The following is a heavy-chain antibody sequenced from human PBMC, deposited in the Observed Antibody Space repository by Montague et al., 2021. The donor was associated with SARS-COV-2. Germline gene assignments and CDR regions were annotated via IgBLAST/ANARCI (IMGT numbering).Heavy chain of an antibody. J-gene: IGHJ6*02. V-gene: IGHV4-59*08. D-gene: IGHD3-9*01. CDR3: ARHRKDYDILTGYSTSFYCDMDV. CDR1: GGSNSRYY. Sequence: SETLSLTCTASGGSNSRYYWSWIRQPPGKGLEWIGYVSDSGSDYNPSLKTRISISVDTSKKLLSLSLSSVTAADTAIYYCARHRKDYDILTGYSTSFYCDMDVWGRGTTVTVSS. CDR2: VSDSGS.